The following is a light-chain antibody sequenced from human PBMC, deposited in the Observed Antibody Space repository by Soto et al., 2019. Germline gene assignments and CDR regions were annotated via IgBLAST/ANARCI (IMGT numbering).Light chain of an antibody. J-gene: IGKJ2*01. V-gene: IGKV1-5*01. CDR2: DAS. CDR3: QQYNSYPHT. Sequence: DIQMTQSPSTLSASVGDRVTITCRASQSISSWLAWYQQKPGKAPKLLIYDASTLERGVPSRFSGSGSGTEFPLTISSLQPDDFETYYCQQYNSYPHTFGQGTKLEIK. CDR1: QSISSW.